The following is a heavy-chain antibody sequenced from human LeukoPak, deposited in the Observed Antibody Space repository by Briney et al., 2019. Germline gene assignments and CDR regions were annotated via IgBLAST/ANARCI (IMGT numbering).Heavy chain of an antibody. V-gene: IGHV6-1*01. Sequence: SQTLSLTCAISGDSVSSNSAAWNWIRQSPSRGLEWLGRTYYRSKWYNDYAVSVKSRITINPDTSKNQFSLQLNSVTPEDTAVYXXXRELYSGYDFEAFDIWGQGTMVTVSS. CDR3: XRELYSGYDFEAFDI. D-gene: IGHD5-12*01. CDR2: TYYRSKWYN. CDR1: GDSVSSNSAA. J-gene: IGHJ3*02.